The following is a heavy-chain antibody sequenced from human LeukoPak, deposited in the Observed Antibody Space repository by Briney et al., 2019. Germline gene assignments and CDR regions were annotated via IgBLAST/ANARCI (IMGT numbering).Heavy chain of an antibody. D-gene: IGHD3-22*01. J-gene: IGHJ4*02. Sequence: GGSLRLSCAASGFTFSDYYMSWIRQAPGKGLEWVSVIYSGGSTYYADSVKGRFTISRDNSKNTLYLQMNSLRAEDTAVYYCWAGYYDSSGYFDYWGQGTLVTVSS. CDR3: WAGYYDSSGYFDY. V-gene: IGHV3-53*01. CDR1: GFTFSDYY. CDR2: IYSGGST.